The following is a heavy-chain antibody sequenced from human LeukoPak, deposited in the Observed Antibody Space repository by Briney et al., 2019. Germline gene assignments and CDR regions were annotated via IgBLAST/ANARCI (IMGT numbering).Heavy chain of an antibody. CDR1: GFTFSSYA. J-gene: IGHJ4*02. Sequence: GGSLRLSCAASGFTFSSYAMSWVRQAPGKGPEWVSAISGSGGSTYYADSVKGRFTISRDNSKNTLYLQMNSLRAEDTAVYYCAKGGKTIMCPTSCYDYWGQGTLVTVSS. V-gene: IGHV3-23*01. CDR2: ISGSGGST. CDR3: AKGGKTIMCPTSCYDY. D-gene: IGHD2-2*01.